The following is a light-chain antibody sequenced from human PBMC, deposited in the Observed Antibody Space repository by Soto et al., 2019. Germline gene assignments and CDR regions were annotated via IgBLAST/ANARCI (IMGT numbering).Light chain of an antibody. CDR1: SDDIGGYNF. CDR3: SSYAGGDNWV. Sequence: QSALTQPPSASGSPGQSVTISCTGSSDDIGGYNFVSWYQQHPGKAPKLMISGVSERPSGVPDRFSGSKSGNTASLTVSGLQAEDEADYYCSSYAGGDNWVFGGGTKLTVL. V-gene: IGLV2-8*01. CDR2: GVS. J-gene: IGLJ3*02.